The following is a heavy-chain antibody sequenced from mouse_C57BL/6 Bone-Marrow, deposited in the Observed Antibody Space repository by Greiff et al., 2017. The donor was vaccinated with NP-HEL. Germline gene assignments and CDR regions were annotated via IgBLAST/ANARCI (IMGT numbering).Heavy chain of an antibody. CDR2: IDPENGDT. Sequence: ELKLVESGAELVRPGASVKLSCTASGFNIKDDYMHWVKQRPEQGLEWIGWIDPENGDTEYASKFQGKATITADTSSNTAYLQLSSLTSEGTAVYYCTTVYYGSSYWYFDVWGTGTTVTVSS. CDR1: GFNIKDDY. CDR3: TTVYYGSSYWYFDV. V-gene: IGHV14-4*01. D-gene: IGHD1-1*01. J-gene: IGHJ1*03.